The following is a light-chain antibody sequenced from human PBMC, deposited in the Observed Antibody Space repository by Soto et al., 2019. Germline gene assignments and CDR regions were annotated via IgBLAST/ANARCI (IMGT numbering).Light chain of an antibody. CDR3: QHYGYPQWT. V-gene: IGKV3-20*01. Sequence: VLTQTPGTLSLYARERATLGRRTSQSVSSSYLAWYQQKPGQPPRLLIYGASSRAAGIPDRFSGSGSETDFTLTISRLEPQASAVYFCQHYGYPQWTFGQGTKVDIK. CDR1: QSVSSSY. CDR2: GAS. J-gene: IGKJ1*01.